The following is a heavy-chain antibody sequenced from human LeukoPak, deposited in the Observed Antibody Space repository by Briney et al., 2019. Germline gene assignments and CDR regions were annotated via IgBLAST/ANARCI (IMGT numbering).Heavy chain of an antibody. CDR2: INTNTGNP. CDR3: ARDKVDEYSSSWYWFDYYYYGMDV. J-gene: IGHJ6*02. D-gene: IGHD6-13*01. Sequence: ASVKVSCKAFGYTFTSYAMNWVRQAPGQGLEWMGWINTNTGNPTYAQGFTGRFVFSLDTSVSTAYLQISSLRAEDTAVYYCARDKVDEYSSSWYWFDYYYYGMDVWGQGTTVTVSS. CDR1: GYTFTSYA. V-gene: IGHV7-4-1*02.